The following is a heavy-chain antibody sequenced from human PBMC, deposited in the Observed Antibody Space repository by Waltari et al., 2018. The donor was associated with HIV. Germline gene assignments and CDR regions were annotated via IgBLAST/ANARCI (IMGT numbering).Heavy chain of an antibody. CDR1: GGSFSGYY. J-gene: IGHJ5*02. CDR3: ARGRGYSSSPRWFDP. D-gene: IGHD6-6*01. V-gene: IGHV4-34*01. CDR2: INHSGST. Sequence: QVQLQQWGAGLLKPSETLSLTCAVYGGSFSGYYWSWIRQPPGKGLEWIGEINHSGSTNYNPSLKSRVTISVDTSKNQFSLKLSSVTAADTAVYYCARGRGYSSSPRWFDPWGQGTLVTVSS.